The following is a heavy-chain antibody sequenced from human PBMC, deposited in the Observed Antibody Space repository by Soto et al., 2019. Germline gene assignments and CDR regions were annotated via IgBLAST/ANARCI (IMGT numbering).Heavy chain of an antibody. V-gene: IGHV4-59*01. Sequence: PSETLSLTCTVSGGSISSYYWSWIRQPPGKGLEWIGYIYNSGTTNYNPSLKSRGTISIDTSKNQFSLKLTSLTATDTAVYYCARGGASRKCPGPWGQGTRVTVSS. CDR3: ARGGASRKCPGP. CDR1: GGSISSYY. J-gene: IGHJ5*02. CDR2: IYNSGTT.